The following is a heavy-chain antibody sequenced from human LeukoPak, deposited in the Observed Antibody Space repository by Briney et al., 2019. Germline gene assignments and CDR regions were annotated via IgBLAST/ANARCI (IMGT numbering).Heavy chain of an antibody. J-gene: IGHJ5*02. CDR2: IIPIFGIA. V-gene: IGHV1-69*01. CDR3: ARPRPPHCSSTSCSWFDP. Sequence: VASVKVSCKASGGTFSSYAISWVRQAPGQGLEWMGGIIPIFGIANCAQKFQGRVTITADESTSTAYMELSSLRSEDTAVYYCARPRPPHCSSTSCSWFDPWGQGTLVTVSS. D-gene: IGHD2-2*01. CDR1: GGTFSSYA.